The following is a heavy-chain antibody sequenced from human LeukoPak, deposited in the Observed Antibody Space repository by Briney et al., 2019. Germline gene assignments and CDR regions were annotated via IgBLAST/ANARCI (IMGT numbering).Heavy chain of an antibody. Sequence: GSLRLSCAASGFTFSDYYMSWIRQAPGKGLEWVSYISSSGSTIYYADSVKGRFTISRDNAKNSLYLQMNSLRAEDTAVYYCARDHSKWGYNWFDPWGQGTLVTVSS. CDR2: ISSSGSTI. V-gene: IGHV3-11*01. CDR3: ARDHSKWGYNWFDP. D-gene: IGHD3-16*01. CDR1: GFTFSDYY. J-gene: IGHJ5*02.